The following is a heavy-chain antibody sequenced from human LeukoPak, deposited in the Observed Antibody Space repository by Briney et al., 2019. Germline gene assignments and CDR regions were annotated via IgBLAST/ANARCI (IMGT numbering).Heavy chain of an antibody. J-gene: IGHJ4*02. V-gene: IGHV4-39*01. Sequence: PSETLSLTCTVSGGSISSSSCYWGWIRQPPGKGLEWIGSIYYSGSTYYNPSLKGRVTISVDTSKNQFSLKLSSVTAADTAVYYCARLRGADFDYWGQGTLVTVSS. CDR2: IYYSGST. CDR1: GGSISSSSCY. CDR3: ARLRGADFDY. D-gene: IGHD3-10*01.